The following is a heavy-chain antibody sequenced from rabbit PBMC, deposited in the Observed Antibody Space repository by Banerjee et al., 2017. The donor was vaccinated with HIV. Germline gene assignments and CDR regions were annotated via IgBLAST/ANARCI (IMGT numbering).Heavy chain of an antibody. Sequence: QSLEESGGDLVKPGASLTLTCTASGFSFSSSSYMYWVRQAPGKGLEWIACIDAGSSGTTYYASWAKGRFTISKTSSTTVTLQMTSLTVADTATYFCARAGVSYGGGNLWGPGTLVTVS. CDR3: ARAGVSYGGGNL. J-gene: IGHJ4*01. V-gene: IGHV1S40*01. CDR2: IDAGSSGTT. CDR1: GFSFSSSSY. D-gene: IGHD6-1*01.